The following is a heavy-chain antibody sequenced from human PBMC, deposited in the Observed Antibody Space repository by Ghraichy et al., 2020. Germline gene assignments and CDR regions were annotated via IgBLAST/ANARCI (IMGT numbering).Heavy chain of an antibody. V-gene: IGHV3-21*01. D-gene: IGHD3-3*01. CDR2: ISSSSSYI. J-gene: IGHJ4*02. CDR1: GFTFSSYS. Sequence: LSLTCAASGFTFSSYSMNWVRQAPGKGLEWVSSISSSSSYIYYADSVKGRFTISRDNAKNSLYLQMNSLRAEDTAVYYCARDRRSPYYDFWSGYWDYWGQGTLVTVSS. CDR3: ARDRRSPYYDFWSGYWDY.